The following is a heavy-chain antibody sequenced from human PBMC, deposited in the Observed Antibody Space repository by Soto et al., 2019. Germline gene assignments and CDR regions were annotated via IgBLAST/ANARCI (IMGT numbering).Heavy chain of an antibody. Sequence: ASVRVSCKASGYTFMSYYMHWVRQAPGQGLEWMGIINPSGGSTSYAQKFQGRVTMTRDTSTSTVYMELSSLRSEDTAVYYCARRGPLGSCRSWGQGTLRTLSS. V-gene: IGHV1-46*01. CDR1: GYTFMSYY. J-gene: IGHJ5*02. D-gene: IGHD5-12*01. CDR3: ARRGPLGSCRS. CDR2: INPSGGST.